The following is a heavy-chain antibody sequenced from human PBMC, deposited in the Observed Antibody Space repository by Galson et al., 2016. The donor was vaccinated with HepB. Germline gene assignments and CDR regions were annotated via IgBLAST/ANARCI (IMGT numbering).Heavy chain of an antibody. CDR3: AGVVVAATNWFDP. CDR1: GGSFNAYY. D-gene: IGHD2-15*01. Sequence: ETLSLTCGVHGGSFNAYYWSWIRQPPGKGLEWIEEVNHSGYTRYNPSLKSRVTISVDTSKNQFSLNLTSMTAAYTAVYYCAGVVVAATNWFDPWGQGTLVTVSS. V-gene: IGHV4-34*01. J-gene: IGHJ5*02. CDR2: VNHSGYT.